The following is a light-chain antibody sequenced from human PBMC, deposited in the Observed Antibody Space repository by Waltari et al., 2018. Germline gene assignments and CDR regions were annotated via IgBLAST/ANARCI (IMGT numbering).Light chain of an antibody. CDR2: GAS. CDR1: QGISSW. J-gene: IGKJ4*01. CDR3: QQGDNTPLT. Sequence: ILMTQSPASLSAFVGDKVTITCRASQGISSWLAWYQQKPGKAPKLLIYGASSLQSGVPSRFSGSGSGTDYTLTISSLQPEDFATYYCQQGDNTPLTFGRGTKVEIK. V-gene: IGKV1-12*01.